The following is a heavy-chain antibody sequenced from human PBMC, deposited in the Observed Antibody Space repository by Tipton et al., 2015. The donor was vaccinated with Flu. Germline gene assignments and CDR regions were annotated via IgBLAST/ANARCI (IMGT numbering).Heavy chain of an antibody. CDR3: ARRDFSNYVSDPKNWFDR. V-gene: IGHV4-38-2*01. J-gene: IGHJ5*02. CDR2: INPNGNA. CDR1: GDSISSRYY. Sequence: TLSLTCAVSGDSISSRYYWAWIRQPPGRGLEWIGNINPNGNAYHNPSLKSRVTISVDRSKNRFSLEMRSVTAADTAVYYCARRDFSNYVSDPKNWFDRWGQGILVTVSS. D-gene: IGHD4-11*01.